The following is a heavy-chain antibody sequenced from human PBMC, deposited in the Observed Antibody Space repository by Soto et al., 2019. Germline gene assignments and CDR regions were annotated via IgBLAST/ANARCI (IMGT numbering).Heavy chain of an antibody. J-gene: IGHJ5*02. D-gene: IGHD3-10*01. Sequence: SETLSLTCTVSGGSISSYYWSWIRQPPGKGLEWIGYIYYSGSTNYNPPLKSRVTISVDTSKNQFSLKLSSVTAADTAVYYCARGEVGGFGSKRNWFDPWGQGTLVTVSS. CDR1: GGSISSYY. CDR2: IYYSGST. V-gene: IGHV4-59*01. CDR3: ARGEVGGFGSKRNWFDP.